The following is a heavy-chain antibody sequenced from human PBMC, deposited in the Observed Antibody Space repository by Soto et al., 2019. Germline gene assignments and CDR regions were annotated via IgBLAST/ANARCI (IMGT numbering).Heavy chain of an antibody. CDR3: ARDVDIAARKDY. V-gene: IGHV1-18*01. CDR2: IGAYNGNT. CDR1: GYTFTIYG. J-gene: IGHJ4*02. Sequence: QVQLVQSGAEVRHPGASVKVSCKASGYTFTIYGITWVRQAPGQGLEWMGWIGAYNGNTKYAQTLQGRFTMTTDTSTRTAYMELSSLRSDDTAVYYCARDVDIAARKDYWGQGTLVTVSS. D-gene: IGHD6-6*01.